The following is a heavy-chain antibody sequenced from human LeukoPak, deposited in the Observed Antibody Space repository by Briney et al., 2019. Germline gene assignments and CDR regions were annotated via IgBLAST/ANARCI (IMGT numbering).Heavy chain of an antibody. V-gene: IGHV3-9*01. J-gene: IGHJ4*02. CDR1: GFTFDDYA. CDR2: ISWNSGSI. CDR3: AKVDPGSYYFDY. Sequence: PGGSLRLSCAASGFTFDDYAMHWVRQAPGKGLEWVSGISWNSGSIGYAVSVKGRFTISRDNAKNSLYLQMNSLRAEDTALYDCAKVDPGSYYFDYWGQGTLVTASS. D-gene: IGHD1-26*01.